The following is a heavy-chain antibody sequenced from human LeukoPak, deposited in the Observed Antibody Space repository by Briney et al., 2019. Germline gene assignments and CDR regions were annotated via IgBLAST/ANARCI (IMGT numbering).Heavy chain of an antibody. V-gene: IGHV3-7*05. Sequence: GGSLRLSCAASGFTFSNYWMSWVRQAPGKGLEWVANIKQDGSEKYYVDSVKGRFTISRDNAKSSLFLQMNSLRAEDTAVYYCARGDGYIYWGQGTLVTVSS. CDR3: ARGDGYIY. J-gene: IGHJ4*02. CDR2: IKQDGSEK. D-gene: IGHD5-24*01. CDR1: GFTFSNYW.